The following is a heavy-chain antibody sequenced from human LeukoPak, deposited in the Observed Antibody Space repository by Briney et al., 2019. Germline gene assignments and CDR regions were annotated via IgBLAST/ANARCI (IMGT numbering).Heavy chain of an antibody. D-gene: IGHD4-11*01. CDR1: GYTFTDYY. V-gene: IGHV1-69-2*01. CDR3: ARGSDYSQTPIY. Sequence: APVKVSCKASGYTFTDYYMHWVQQAPGKGLEWMGRVDPEDGETIYAEKFQGRVTITADTSTDTAYMELGSLRSEDTAVYYCARGSDYSQTPIYWGQGTLVTVSS. J-gene: IGHJ4*02. CDR2: VDPEDGET.